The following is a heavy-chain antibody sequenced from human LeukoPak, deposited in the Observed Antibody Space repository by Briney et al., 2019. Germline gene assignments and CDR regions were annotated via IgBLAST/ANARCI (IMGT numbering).Heavy chain of an antibody. D-gene: IGHD5/OR15-5a*01. J-gene: IGHJ4*02. CDR1: GYTFTGYY. V-gene: IGHV1-2*02. Sequence: ASVKVSCKASGYTFTGYYMHWVRQAPGQGLEWMGWINPNSGGTNYAQKFQGRVTMTRDTSISTAYMELSRLRSDDTAVYYCARGTLYDEYVFDYWGQGTLVTVSS. CDR2: INPNSGGT. CDR3: ARGTLYDEYVFDY.